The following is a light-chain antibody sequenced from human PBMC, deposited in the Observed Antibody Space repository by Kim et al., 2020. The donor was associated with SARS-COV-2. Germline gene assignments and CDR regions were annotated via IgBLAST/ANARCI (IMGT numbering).Light chain of an antibody. J-gene: IGKJ3*01. V-gene: IGKV1D-12*01. Sequence: DIQMTQSPSSVSASVGDRVTITCRASQDVNDWLAWYQQKPRKAPKLLIYDASSLQSGVPSRFSGSGSGTSFTLTINNLQPEDFATYLCQQANTSPAFTFCPGTKVDI. CDR3: QQANTSPAFT. CDR2: DAS. CDR1: QDVNDW.